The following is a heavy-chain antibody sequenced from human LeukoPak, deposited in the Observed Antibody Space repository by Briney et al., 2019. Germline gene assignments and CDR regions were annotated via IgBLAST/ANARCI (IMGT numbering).Heavy chain of an antibody. CDR1: GFTFSSYS. CDR3: ARGGIYSQGFDY. Sequence: GGSLRLSCAASGFTFSSYSMNWVRQAPGKGLEWVSSIRTTSDCIHYADSLKGRLAISRDNGKNSLYLQMNSLRAEDTAVYYCARGGIYSQGFDYWGQGSLVTVSS. CDR2: IRTTSDCI. J-gene: IGHJ4*02. D-gene: IGHD6-13*01. V-gene: IGHV3-21*01.